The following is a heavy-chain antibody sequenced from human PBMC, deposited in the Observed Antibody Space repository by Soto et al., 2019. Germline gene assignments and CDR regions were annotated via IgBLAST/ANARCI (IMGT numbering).Heavy chain of an antibody. V-gene: IGHV4-31*03. D-gene: IGHD3-9*01. CDR3: AREALALTDSFHFDY. Sequence: SDTLSLTCTVSGASISSGGYYWTWIRQHPEKGLEWIGYISYSGITYYHPSLKSRVTISVDTSKNQFSLNLSSVTAADTAVYYCAREALALTDSFHFDYWGQGALVTVSS. CDR1: GASISSGGYY. J-gene: IGHJ4*02. CDR2: ISYSGIT.